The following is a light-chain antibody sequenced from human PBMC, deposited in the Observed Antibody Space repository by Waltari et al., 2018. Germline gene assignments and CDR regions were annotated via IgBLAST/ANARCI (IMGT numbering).Light chain of an antibody. CDR3: QHLNNYPLS. CDR1: QGFSSY. V-gene: IGKV1-9*01. Sequence: DIQLTQSPSFLSASVGDRVTITCRASQGFSSYLAWYQHKPGRAPKLLIYAAPPLQSGVPSRFSGSGSGTEFTLAISSLQTEDFATYYCQHLNNYPLSFGGGTKVEIK. J-gene: IGKJ4*01. CDR2: AAP.